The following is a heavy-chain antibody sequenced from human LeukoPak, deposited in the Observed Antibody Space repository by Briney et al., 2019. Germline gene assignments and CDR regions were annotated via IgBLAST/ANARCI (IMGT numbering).Heavy chain of an antibody. Sequence: SETPSLTCTVSGGSISPYFWSWIRQPPGKRLEWIGYIYYDGSTNYNPSLKSRVTMSVDTSKNQFSLKLSSVTAADTAVYYCARYDWGKYFDYWGQGTLLTVSS. V-gene: IGHV4-59*01. CDR2: IYYDGST. CDR3: ARYDWGKYFDY. CDR1: GGSISPYF. J-gene: IGHJ4*02. D-gene: IGHD3-16*01.